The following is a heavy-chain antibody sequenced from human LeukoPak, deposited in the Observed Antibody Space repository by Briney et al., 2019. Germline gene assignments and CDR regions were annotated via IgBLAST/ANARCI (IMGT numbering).Heavy chain of an antibody. CDR3: TTDPWGGSYYFDY. D-gene: IGHD1-26*01. V-gene: IGHV3-15*01. Sequence: GGSLRLSCAASRFTFTDYTMNWVRQAPGKGLEWVGRLKSKTDGGTTDYAAPVKGRFTISSDDSKNTLYLQMNSLKTEDTAVYYCTTDPWGGSYYFDYWGQGTLVTVSS. J-gene: IGHJ4*02. CDR1: RFTFTDYT. CDR2: LKSKTDGGTT.